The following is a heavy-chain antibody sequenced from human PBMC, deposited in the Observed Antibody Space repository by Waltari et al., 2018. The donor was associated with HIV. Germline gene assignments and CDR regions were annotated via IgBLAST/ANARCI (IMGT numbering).Heavy chain of an antibody. J-gene: IGHJ6*02. CDR3: AREKNIPEKYHGMDV. CDR1: GYTSTSCT. V-gene: IGHV1-3*01. Sequence: VKLVQPGAAVKKPGASVKVSGEAAGYTSTSCTMLWVRQAPGRRFGWMGWINAGNGNTKYSQKMQGRVTITRDTSASTAYIELTSLRSEDTAVYYCAREKNIPEKYHGMDVWGQGTTVTVSS. CDR2: INAGNGNT.